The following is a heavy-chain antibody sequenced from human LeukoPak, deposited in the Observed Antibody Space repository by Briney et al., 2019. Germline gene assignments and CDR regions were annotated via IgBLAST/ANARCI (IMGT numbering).Heavy chain of an antibody. V-gene: IGHV3-23*01. CDR3: ARSLIQLWLKLDY. Sequence: PGGSLRLSCAASGFTFSNYAMSWVRQAPGKGLEWVSAISGSGGSTYYADSVKGRFIISRDNSKNTLYLQMNSLRAEDTAVYYCARSLIQLWLKLDYWGQGTLVTVSS. D-gene: IGHD5-18*01. CDR1: GFTFSNYA. CDR2: ISGSGGST. J-gene: IGHJ4*02.